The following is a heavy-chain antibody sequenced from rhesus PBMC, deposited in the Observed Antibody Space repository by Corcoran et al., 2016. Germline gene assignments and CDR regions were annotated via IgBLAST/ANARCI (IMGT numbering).Heavy chain of an antibody. D-gene: IGHD2-21*01. CDR2: TDGKSAST. CDR3: ARSGFHDAFDC. Sequence: QVQLQQWGEGLVKPSETLSLTCAVYGGSISGYFYWSWIRQPPGKGMEWIGYTDGKSASTHYNPALKTRFTISKDTSKNQFSLKLSSVTAADTAVYYCARSGFHDAFDCWGQGLRVTVSS. J-gene: IGHJ3*01. CDR1: GGSISGYFY. V-gene: IGHV4-73*01.